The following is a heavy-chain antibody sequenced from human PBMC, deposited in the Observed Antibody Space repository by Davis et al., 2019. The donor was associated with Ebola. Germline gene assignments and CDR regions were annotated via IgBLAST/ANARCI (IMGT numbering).Heavy chain of an antibody. CDR3: ARLGRGSGWYSNWYFDL. CDR2: MNPNSGNT. CDR1: VYTFTSYD. Sequence: ASVKVSCKASVYTFTSYDINWVRQATGQGLEWMGWMNPNSGNTGYAQKFQGRVTITRNTSISTAYMELSRLRSDDTAVYYCARLGRGSGWYSNWYFDLWGRGTLVTVSS. D-gene: IGHD6-19*01. V-gene: IGHV1-8*03. J-gene: IGHJ2*01.